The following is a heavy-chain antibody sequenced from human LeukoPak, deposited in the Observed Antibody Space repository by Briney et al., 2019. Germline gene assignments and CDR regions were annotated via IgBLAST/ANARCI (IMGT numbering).Heavy chain of an antibody. CDR2: IYYSGST. D-gene: IGHD3-3*01. V-gene: IGHV4-59*12. Sequence: SETLSLTCTVSGGSISSYYWSWIRQPPGKGLEWIGYIYYSGSTDYNPSLKSRVTMSVDTSKNQFSLKLSSVTAADTAVYYCAREDFWSGYFLLNYWGQGTLVTVSS. J-gene: IGHJ4*02. CDR3: AREDFWSGYFLLNY. CDR1: GGSISSYY.